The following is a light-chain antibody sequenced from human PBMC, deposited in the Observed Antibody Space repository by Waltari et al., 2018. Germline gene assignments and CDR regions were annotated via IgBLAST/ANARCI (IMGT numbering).Light chain of an antibody. Sequence: QSALTQPASVSGSPGQSITISCTGSSSAVGNFNLVPWFQLHPGKAPKLLIFEATKRPSGISYHFSGSKSGNTASLTISGLQAEDEADYFCCSYAGSSSPRLFGGGTKLSVL. CDR3: CSYAGSSSPRL. J-gene: IGLJ3*02. CDR2: EAT. V-gene: IGLV2-23*01. CDR1: SSAVGNFNL.